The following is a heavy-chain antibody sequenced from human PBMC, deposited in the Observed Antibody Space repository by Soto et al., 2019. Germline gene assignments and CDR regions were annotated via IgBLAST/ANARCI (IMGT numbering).Heavy chain of an antibody. D-gene: IGHD3-3*01. CDR3: ARGGTYYDFWSGYYGYYYYGMDV. V-gene: IGHV1-8*01. CDR1: GYTFTSYD. Sequence: QVQLVQSGAEVKKPGASVKVSCKASGYTFTSYDINWVRQATGQGLEWMGWMNPNSGNTGYAQKFQGRVTMTRTTSISTAYMELSSLRSEDTAVYYCARGGTYYDFWSGYYGYYYYGMDVWGQGTTVTVSS. CDR2: MNPNSGNT. J-gene: IGHJ6*02.